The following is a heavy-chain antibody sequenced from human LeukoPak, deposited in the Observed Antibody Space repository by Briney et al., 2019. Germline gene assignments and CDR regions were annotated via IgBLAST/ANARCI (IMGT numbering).Heavy chain of an antibody. CDR2: ISYDGSNK. D-gene: IGHD2-21*02. Sequence: PGGSLRLSCAASGFTFSSYAMHWVRQAPGKGLEWVAVISYDGSNKYYADSVKGRFTISRDNSKNTLYLQMNSLRAEDTAVYYCARDQDFDCGGDCYTPLPYWGQGTLVTVSS. J-gene: IGHJ4*02. CDR3: ARDQDFDCGGDCYTPLPY. CDR1: GFTFSSYA. V-gene: IGHV3-30-3*01.